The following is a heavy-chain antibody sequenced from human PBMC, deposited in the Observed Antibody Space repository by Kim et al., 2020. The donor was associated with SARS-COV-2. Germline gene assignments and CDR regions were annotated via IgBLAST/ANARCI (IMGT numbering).Heavy chain of an antibody. D-gene: IGHD2-21*02. V-gene: IGHV1-69*13. CDR2: IIPIFGTA. Sequence: SVKVSCKASGGTFSSYAISWVRQAPGQGLEWMGGIIPIFGTANYAQKFQGRVTITADESTSTAYMELSSLRSEDTAVYYCARGRYCGGDCYSFDYWGQGTLVTVSS. CDR3: ARGRYCGGDCYSFDY. J-gene: IGHJ4*02. CDR1: GGTFSSYA.